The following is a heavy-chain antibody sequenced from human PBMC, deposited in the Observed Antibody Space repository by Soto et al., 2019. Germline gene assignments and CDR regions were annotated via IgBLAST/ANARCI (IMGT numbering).Heavy chain of an antibody. V-gene: IGHV4-59*01. CDR1: SGSXSTYY. CDR3: ARDPGY. Sequence: SETLSLTCTVSSGSXSTYYWSWIRQPPGKGLEWIGYIYYTGSTNYNPSLKTRVTISVDTSKNQFSLKLGSVTAADTAVYYCARDPGYWGQGTLVTVSS. J-gene: IGHJ4*02. CDR2: IYYTGST.